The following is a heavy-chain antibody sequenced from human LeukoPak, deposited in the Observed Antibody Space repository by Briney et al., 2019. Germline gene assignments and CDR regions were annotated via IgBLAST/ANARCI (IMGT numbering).Heavy chain of an antibody. V-gene: IGHV3-21*01. Sequence: PGGSLRLSCAASGFTFSSYSMNWVRQAPGKGLEWVSSISSSSSYIYYADSVKGRFTISRDNANNSLYLQMNSLRAEDTAVYYCTRDLLGYAFDCWGQGTLVTVSS. D-gene: IGHD3-16*01. CDR3: TRDLLGYAFDC. CDR1: GFTFSSYS. J-gene: IGHJ4*02. CDR2: ISSSSSYI.